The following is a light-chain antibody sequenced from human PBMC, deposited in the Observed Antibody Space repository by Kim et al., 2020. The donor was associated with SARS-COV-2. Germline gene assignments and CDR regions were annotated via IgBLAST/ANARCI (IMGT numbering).Light chain of an antibody. CDR3: QQRSNWPPLT. V-gene: IGKV3-11*01. CDR1: QSVSSY. J-gene: IGKJ4*01. Sequence: YPGERAPLYCRASQSVSSYLAWYQQKPGQAPRLLMYDASNRATGIPARFSGSGSGTDFTLTISSLEPEDFAVYYCQQRSNWPPLTFGGGTKVDIK. CDR2: DAS.